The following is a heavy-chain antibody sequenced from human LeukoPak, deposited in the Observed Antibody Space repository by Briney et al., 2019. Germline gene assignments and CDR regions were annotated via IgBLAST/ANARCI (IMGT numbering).Heavy chain of an antibody. Sequence: PGGSLRLSCAASGFNFNTYEMNWVRQAPGKGLEWVSYICGRGTTKYYANSVKGRFTISRDNAKNTLYLQMNSLRAEDTAVYYCARVRGGLDIWGQGTMVTVSS. CDR3: ARVRGGLDI. J-gene: IGHJ3*02. CDR2: ICGRGTTK. V-gene: IGHV3-48*03. D-gene: IGHD3-16*01. CDR1: GFNFNTYE.